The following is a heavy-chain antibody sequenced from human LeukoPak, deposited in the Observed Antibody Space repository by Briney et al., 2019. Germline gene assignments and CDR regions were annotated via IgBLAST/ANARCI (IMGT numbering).Heavy chain of an antibody. CDR1: GYTFTSSG. J-gene: IGHJ6*03. CDR2: IDGYNGNT. V-gene: IGHV1-18*01. Sequence: ASVKVSCKPSGYTFTSSGISWVRQAPGQGLEWMGWIDGYNGNTNYAQKLQGRVTMTTDTSTTTAYMELRSLRLDDTAVYYCARAGSYYYMDVWGKGTTVTVSS. CDR3: ARAGSYYYMDV. D-gene: IGHD1-1*01.